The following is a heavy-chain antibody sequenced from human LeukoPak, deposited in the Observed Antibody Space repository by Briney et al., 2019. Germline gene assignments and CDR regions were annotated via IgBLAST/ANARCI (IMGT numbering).Heavy chain of an antibody. CDR3: ARGGDFSGYALFDY. D-gene: IGHD5-12*01. CDR1: GYTFTGYY. CDR2: INPNSGGT. V-gene: IGHV1-2*02. Sequence: ASVKVSCKASGYTFTGYYMHWVRQAPGQGLEWMGWINPNSGGTNYAQKFQGGVTMTRDTSISTAYMELSRLRSDDTAVYYCARGGDFSGYALFDYWGQGTLVTVSS. J-gene: IGHJ4*02.